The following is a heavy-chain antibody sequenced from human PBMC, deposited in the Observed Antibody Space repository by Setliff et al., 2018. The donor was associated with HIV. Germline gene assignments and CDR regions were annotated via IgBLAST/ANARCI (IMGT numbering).Heavy chain of an antibody. CDR1: GYTFTSYD. J-gene: IGHJ4*02. Sequence: ASVKVSCKASGYTFTSYDINWVRQATGQGLEWMGWMMPSSGNTGYAQKFQGRLTMTRDTSISTAYMELSRLRSDDTAVYYCARTLPQYTNLFDYWGQGTLVTVSS. CDR3: ARTLPQYTNLFDY. V-gene: IGHV1-8*02. CDR2: MMPSSGNT. D-gene: IGHD5-18*01.